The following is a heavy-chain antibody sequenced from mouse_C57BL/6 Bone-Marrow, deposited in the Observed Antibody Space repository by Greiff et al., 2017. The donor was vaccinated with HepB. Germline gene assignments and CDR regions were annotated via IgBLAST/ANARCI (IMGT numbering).Heavy chain of an antibody. D-gene: IGHD1-2*01. V-gene: IGHV1-50*01. CDR1: GYTFTSYW. CDR3: ASPLRKSYYAMDY. Sequence: QVQLQQPGAELVKPGASVKLSCKASGYTFTSYWMQWVKQRPGQGLEWIGEIDPSDSYTNYNQKFKGKATLTVDTSSSTAYMQLSSLTSEDSAVYYCASPLRKSYYAMDYWGQGTSVTVSS. J-gene: IGHJ4*01. CDR2: IDPSDSYT.